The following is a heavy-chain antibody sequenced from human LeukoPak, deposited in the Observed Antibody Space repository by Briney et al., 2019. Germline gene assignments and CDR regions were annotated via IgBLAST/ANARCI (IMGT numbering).Heavy chain of an antibody. Sequence: GGSLRLSCAASGFTFSSYGMHWVRQAPGKGLEWVAVIWYDGSNKYYADPVKGRFTISRDNSKNTLYLQMNSLRAENTAVYYCARDEGRYCSSTSCNGEGWCWGQGTLVTVSS. CDR2: IWYDGSNK. CDR3: ARDEGRYCSSTSCNGEGWC. CDR1: GFTFSSYG. D-gene: IGHD2-2*01. J-gene: IGHJ4*02. V-gene: IGHV3-33*01.